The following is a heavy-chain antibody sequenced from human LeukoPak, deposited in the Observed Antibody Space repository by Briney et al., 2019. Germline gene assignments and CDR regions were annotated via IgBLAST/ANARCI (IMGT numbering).Heavy chain of an antibody. CDR1: GYTFTNYY. CDR2: INPSGGST. CDR3: ARAQAWDSSDPSWFDP. D-gene: IGHD6-19*01. J-gene: IGHJ5*02. Sequence: ASVKVSCKASGYTFTNYYMHWVRQAPGQGLEWMGIINPSGGSTSYAQKFQGRVTMTRDTSTSTVYMELSRLRSEDTAVYYCARAQAWDSSDPSWFDPWGQGTLVTVSS. V-gene: IGHV1-46*01.